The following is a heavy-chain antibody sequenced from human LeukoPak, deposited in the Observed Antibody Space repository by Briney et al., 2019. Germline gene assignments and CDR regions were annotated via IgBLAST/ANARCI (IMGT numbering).Heavy chain of an antibody. J-gene: IGHJ4*02. CDR2: ISSSSSYI. CDR1: GFTFSSYS. Sequence: GGSLRLSCAASGFTFSSYSVNWVRQAPGKGLEWVSSISSSSSYIYYADSVKGRFTISRDNAKNSLYLQMNSLRAEDTAVYYCARVIAVAGTGYWGRGTLVTVSS. D-gene: IGHD6-19*01. V-gene: IGHV3-21*01. CDR3: ARVIAVAGTGY.